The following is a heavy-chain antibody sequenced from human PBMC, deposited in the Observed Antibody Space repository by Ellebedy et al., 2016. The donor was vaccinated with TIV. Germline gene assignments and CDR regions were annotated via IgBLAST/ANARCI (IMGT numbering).Heavy chain of an antibody. CDR3: ARDLLDRGRIAAILYYYGMDV. CDR1: GFTFSSYA. D-gene: IGHD6-6*01. V-gene: IGHV3-30-3*01. J-gene: IGHJ6*02. CDR2: ISYDGSNK. Sequence: GESLKISXAASGFTFSSYAMHWVRQAPGKGLEWVAVISYDGSNKYYADSVKGRFTISRDNSKNTLYLQMNSLRAEDTAVYYCARDLLDRGRIAAILYYYGMDVWGQGTTVTVSS.